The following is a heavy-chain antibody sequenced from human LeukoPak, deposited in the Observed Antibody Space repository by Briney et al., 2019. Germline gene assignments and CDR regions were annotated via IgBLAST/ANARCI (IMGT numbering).Heavy chain of an antibody. Sequence: ASVKVSCKASGGTFSSYAISWVRQAPGQGLEWMGRIIPIFGIANYVQKFQGRVTITADKSTSTAYMELSSLRSEDTAAYYCATDRDYSEYYYLNWLDPWGQGTLVTVSS. CDR1: GGTFSSYA. D-gene: IGHD3-22*01. CDR2: IIPIFGIA. V-gene: IGHV1-69*04. CDR3: ATDRDYSEYYYLNWLDP. J-gene: IGHJ5*02.